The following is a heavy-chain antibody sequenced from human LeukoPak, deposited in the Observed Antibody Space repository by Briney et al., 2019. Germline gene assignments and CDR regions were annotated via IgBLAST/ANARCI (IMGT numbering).Heavy chain of an antibody. V-gene: IGHV3-74*01. D-gene: IGHD5-12*01. Sequence: GGSLRLSCAASGCTFSYYWMHWGRQAPGKGLVLVSRINSDGSSASYADSVKGRLTISRDNAKNTLYLQMNSLRAEDTAVYYCAREGGYDPFEYWGQGTLVTVSS. CDR3: AREGGYDPFEY. J-gene: IGHJ4*02. CDR2: INSDGSSA. CDR1: GCTFSYYW.